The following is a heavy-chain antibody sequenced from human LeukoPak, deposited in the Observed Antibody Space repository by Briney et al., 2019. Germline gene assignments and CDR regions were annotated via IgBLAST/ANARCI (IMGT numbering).Heavy chain of an antibody. J-gene: IGHJ3*01. CDR1: GFTFRGAA. CDR2: ISSSGDNA. CDR3: AKDIQLST. D-gene: IGHD5-24*01. V-gene: IGHV3-23*01. Sequence: GGSLRLSCAVSGFTFRGAAMTWVRQAPGKGLEWVSLISSSGDNAYYADSVKGRFTISRDNSKNTLSLQMNSLRVEDTAIYYCAKDIQLSTWGLGTRVTVSS.